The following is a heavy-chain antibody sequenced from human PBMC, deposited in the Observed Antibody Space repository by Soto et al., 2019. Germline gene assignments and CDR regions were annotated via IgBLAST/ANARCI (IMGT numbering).Heavy chain of an antibody. CDR3: ARRGETTVTTGGASDNNYYYYMDV. CDR2: INHSGST. CDR1: GGSFSGYY. Sequence: PSETLSLTCAVYGGSFSGYYWSWIRQPPGKGLEWIGEINHSGSTNYNSSLKSRVTISVDTSKNQFSLKLSSVTAADTAVYYCARRGETTVTTGGASDNNYYYYMDVWGKGTTVTVSS. J-gene: IGHJ6*03. V-gene: IGHV4-34*01. D-gene: IGHD4-17*01.